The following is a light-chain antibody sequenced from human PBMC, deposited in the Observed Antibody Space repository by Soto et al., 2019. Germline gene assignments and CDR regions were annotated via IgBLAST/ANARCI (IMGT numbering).Light chain of an antibody. CDR1: SSDVGGYNY. J-gene: IGLJ1*01. CDR3: NSYTSNNTQV. V-gene: IGLV2-14*01. Sequence: QSALTQPASVSGSPGQSITISCTGTSSDVGGYNYVSWYQQHPGKAPKLMIYDVSDRPSGVSNRFSGSKSGNTASLTISGRQAEDEAYYYCNSYTSNNTQVFGTGTKVTVL. CDR2: DVS.